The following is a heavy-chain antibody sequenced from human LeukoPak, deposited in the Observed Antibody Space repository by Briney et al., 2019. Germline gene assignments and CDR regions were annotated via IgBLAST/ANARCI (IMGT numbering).Heavy chain of an antibody. V-gene: IGHV3-23*01. CDR3: ARAEEMVYGMDV. D-gene: IGHD5-24*01. CDR1: GFTFSSYA. Sequence: GGSLRLSCAASGFTFSSYAMSWVRQAPGKGLEWVSAISGSGGSTYYADSVKGRFTISRDNSKNTLYLQMNSLRAEDTAVYYCARAEEMVYGMDVWGQGTTVTVSS. CDR2: ISGSGGST. J-gene: IGHJ6*02.